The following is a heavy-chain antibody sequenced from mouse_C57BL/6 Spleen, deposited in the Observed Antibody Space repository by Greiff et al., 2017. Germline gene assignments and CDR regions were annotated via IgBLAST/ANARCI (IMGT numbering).Heavy chain of an antibody. D-gene: IGHD1-3*01. CDR2: ICPYYGVF. CDR1: GFSFTGYY. CDR3: AREWKGVSVDY. V-gene: IGHV1-31*01. J-gene: IGHJ2*01. Sequence: EVKLQQSGPELVKPGASVKISCTASGFSFTGYYMHWVKQSHENMLDWIGYICPYYGVFSYNQKFKGQVTMSVDKSSNTSYMEMRSLTSEDTAMYYCAREWKGVSVDYWGQGTTLTVAS.